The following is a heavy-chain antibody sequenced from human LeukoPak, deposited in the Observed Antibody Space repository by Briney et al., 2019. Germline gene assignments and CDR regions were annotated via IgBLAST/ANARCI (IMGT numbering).Heavy chain of an antibody. Sequence: ASVKVSCKASGYTFTSYGISWVRQAPGQGLEWMGWISAYNGNTNYAQKLRGRVTMTTDTSTSTAYMELRSLRSDDTAVYYCARDERYDSSGYYEGPDFFDYWGQGTLVTVSS. J-gene: IGHJ4*02. CDR3: ARDERYDSSGYYEGPDFFDY. CDR1: GYTFTSYG. D-gene: IGHD3-22*01. CDR2: ISAYNGNT. V-gene: IGHV1-18*01.